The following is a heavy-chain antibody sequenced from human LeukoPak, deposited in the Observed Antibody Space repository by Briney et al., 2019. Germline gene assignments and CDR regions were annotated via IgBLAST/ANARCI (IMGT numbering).Heavy chain of an antibody. D-gene: IGHD5-18*01. CDR1: GFTFSSYG. CDR2: IRYDGSNK. J-gene: IGHJ4*02. CDR3: AKERDTAMVTIDY. V-gene: IGHV3-30*02. Sequence: GGSLRLSCAASGFTFSSYGMHWVRQAPGKGLEWVAFIRYDGSNKYYADSVKGRFTISRDNSKNTLYLQMNSLRAEDTAVYYCAKERDTAMVTIDYWGQGTLVAVSS.